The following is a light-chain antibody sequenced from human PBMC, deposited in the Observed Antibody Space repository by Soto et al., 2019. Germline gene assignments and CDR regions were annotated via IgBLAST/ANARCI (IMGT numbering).Light chain of an antibody. Sequence: QSVLTQPPSVSAAPGQKVTISCSGSSSNIGNNYVSWYQQLPEIAPKLLIYDNNKRPSGIPDRFSGSKSGTSATLGITGLQTGDEADYYCGTWDSSLSAVLFGGGTKLTVL. CDR1: SSNIGNNY. J-gene: IGLJ2*01. CDR2: DNN. V-gene: IGLV1-51*01. CDR3: GTWDSSLSAVL.